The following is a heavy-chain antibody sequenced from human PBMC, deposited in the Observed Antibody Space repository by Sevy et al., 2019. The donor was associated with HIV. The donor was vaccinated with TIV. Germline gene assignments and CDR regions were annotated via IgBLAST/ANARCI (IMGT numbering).Heavy chain of an antibody. CDR1: GFTFRNYW. D-gene: IGHD4-17*01. Sequence: GGSLRLSCVVSGFTFRNYWMSWVRQAPGKGLEWVANINQNGTVIYSVDSVKGRFTFSRDNTKNSVYLQMNSLRAEDTAVYYCAREDDYVPYYYYGMDVWGQGTTVTVSS. V-gene: IGHV3-7*01. J-gene: IGHJ6*02. CDR2: INQNGTVI. CDR3: AREDDYVPYYYYGMDV.